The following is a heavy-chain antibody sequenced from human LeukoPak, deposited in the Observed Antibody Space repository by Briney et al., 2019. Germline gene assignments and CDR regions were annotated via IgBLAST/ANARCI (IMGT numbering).Heavy chain of an antibody. V-gene: IGHV4-61*01. CDR2: IYYSGST. CDR3: ARGRKLERLGD. CDR1: GYSINSGYY. J-gene: IGHJ4*02. D-gene: IGHD1-1*01. Sequence: SETLSLTCTVSGYSINSGYYWSWIRQPPGKGLEWIGYIYYSGSTNYNPSLKSRVTISVDTSKHQFSLKLSSVTAADTAVYYCARGRKLERLGDWGQGTLVTVSS.